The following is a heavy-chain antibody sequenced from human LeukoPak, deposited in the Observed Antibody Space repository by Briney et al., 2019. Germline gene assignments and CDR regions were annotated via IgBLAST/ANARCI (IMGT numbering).Heavy chain of an antibody. CDR3: TPEVWELQGASDI. CDR1: GFPFNTYW. V-gene: IGHV3-7*01. J-gene: IGHJ3*02. Sequence: GGSLRLSCAASGFPFNTYWMSWVRQAPGKGLEWVANIKEDGSEEHYVDSVKGRFTVSRDNAKNSLYLQMNSLRAADTAMYYCTPEVWELQGASDIWGQGTMVTVSS. CDR2: IKEDGSEE. D-gene: IGHD1-26*01.